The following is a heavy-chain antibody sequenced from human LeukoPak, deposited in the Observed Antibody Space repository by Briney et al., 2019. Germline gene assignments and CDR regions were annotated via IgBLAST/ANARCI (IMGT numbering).Heavy chain of an antibody. CDR2: ISAYNGNT. CDR1: GYTFTSYG. V-gene: IGHV1-18*01. CDR3: AIGYCSGGSCYSQNWFDP. J-gene: IGHJ5*02. D-gene: IGHD2-15*01. Sequence: ASVKVSCKASGYTFTSYGISWVRQAPGQGLEWMGWISAYNGNTNYAQKLQGRVTMTTDTSTSTAYMELSSLRSEDTAVYYCAIGYCSGGSCYSQNWFDPWGQGALVTVSS.